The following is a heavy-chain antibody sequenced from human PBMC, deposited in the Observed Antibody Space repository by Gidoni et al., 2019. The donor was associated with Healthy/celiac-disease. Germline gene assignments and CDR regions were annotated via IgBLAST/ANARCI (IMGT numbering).Heavy chain of an antibody. D-gene: IGHD2-8*01. CDR3: ARGYCTNGVCSPGFDP. V-gene: IGHV4-31*03. Sequence: QVQLQESGPGLVKPSQTLSLTCPVSGGSISSGGYYWSWIRQHPGKGLEWIGYIYYSGSTYYNPSLKSRVTISVDTSKNQFSLKLSSVTAADTAVYYCARGYCTNGVCSPGFDPWGQGTLVTVSS. CDR2: IYYSGST. CDR1: GGSISSGGYY. J-gene: IGHJ5*02.